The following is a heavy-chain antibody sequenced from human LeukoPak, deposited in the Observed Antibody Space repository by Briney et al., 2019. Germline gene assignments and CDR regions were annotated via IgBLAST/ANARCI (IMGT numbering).Heavy chain of an antibody. Sequence: SETLSLTCTASGGSISSSSYYWSWIRQPPGKGLEWIGYIYYSGSTYYNPSLKSRITISVDTSKNQFSLKLSSVTAADTAVYFCARDFSSGWSRIDYWGQGTLVTVSS. CDR3: ARDFSSGWSRIDY. J-gene: IGHJ4*02. CDR1: GGSISSSSYY. D-gene: IGHD6-19*01. CDR2: IYYSGST. V-gene: IGHV4-30-4*01.